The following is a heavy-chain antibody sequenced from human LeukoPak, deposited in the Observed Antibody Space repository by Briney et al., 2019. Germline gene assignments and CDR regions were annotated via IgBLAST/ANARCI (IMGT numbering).Heavy chain of an antibody. D-gene: IGHD3-22*01. CDR3: ARRDYYDSSGYQAHVGAFDI. CDR2: IYYSGST. J-gene: IGHJ3*02. V-gene: IGHV4-39*07. Sequence: PSETLSLTCTVSGGSISSSSYYWGWIRQPPGKGLEWIGSIYYSGSTYYNPSLKSRVTISVDTSKNQFSLKLSSVTAADTAVYYCARRDYYDSSGYQAHVGAFDIWGQGTMVTVSS. CDR1: GGSISSSSYY.